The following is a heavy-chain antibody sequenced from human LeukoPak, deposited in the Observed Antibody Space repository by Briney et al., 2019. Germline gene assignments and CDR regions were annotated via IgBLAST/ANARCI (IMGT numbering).Heavy chain of an antibody. CDR1: GGSISSGGYY. V-gene: IGHV4-31*03. CDR3: ARDTNYYGMDV. CDR2: IYYSGST. D-gene: IGHD3-3*01. J-gene: IGHJ6*02. Sequence: SETLSLTCTVSGGSISSGGYYWSWIRQHPGKGLEWIGYIYYSGSTYYNPSLKSRVTISVDTSKNQISLKLSSVTAAGTAVYYCARDTNYYGMDVWGQGTTVTVSS.